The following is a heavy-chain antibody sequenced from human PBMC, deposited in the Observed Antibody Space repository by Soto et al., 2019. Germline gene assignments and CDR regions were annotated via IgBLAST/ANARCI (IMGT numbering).Heavy chain of an antibody. CDR1: GGSISSSSYY. CDR3: ARLGLPSYGRAAY. CDR2: IHYVGSP. D-gene: IGHD4-17*01. Sequence: QLQLQESGPGLVKPSETLSLTCTVSGGSISSSSYYWGWIRQPPGKGLQWIGNIHYVGSPYYNPSIKSRVTISVDTSKPRFSLRLSSVTAADTAVYYCARLGLPSYGRAAYWGQGTLVTVSS. V-gene: IGHV4-39*01. J-gene: IGHJ1*01.